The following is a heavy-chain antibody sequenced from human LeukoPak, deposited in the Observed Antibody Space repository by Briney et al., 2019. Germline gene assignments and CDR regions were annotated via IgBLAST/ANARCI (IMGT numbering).Heavy chain of an antibody. V-gene: IGHV3-21*01. CDR3: ARLPVTDAFDI. D-gene: IGHD4-17*01. CDR1: GFTFSSYS. CDR2: ISSSSSYI. J-gene: IGHJ3*02. Sequence: PGGSLRLSWAASGFTFSSYSMNWVRQAPGKGLEWVSSISSSSSYIYYADSVKGRFTISRDNAKNSLYLQMNSLRAEDTAVYYCARLPVTDAFDIWGQGTMVTVSS.